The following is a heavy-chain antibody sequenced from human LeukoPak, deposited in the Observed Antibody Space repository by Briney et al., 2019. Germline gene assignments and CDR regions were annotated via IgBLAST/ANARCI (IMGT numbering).Heavy chain of an antibody. V-gene: IGHV3-23*01. CDR1: GFTFSSYA. Sequence: GGSLRLSCAASGFTFSSYAMSWVRQAPGKGLEWVSAISGSGGSTYYADSVKGRFTISRDNSKNTLYLQMNSLRAEDTAVYYCAKGRIAAAGTPYYFDYWGQGTPVTVSS. D-gene: IGHD6-13*01. J-gene: IGHJ4*02. CDR3: AKGRIAAAGTPYYFDY. CDR2: ISGSGGST.